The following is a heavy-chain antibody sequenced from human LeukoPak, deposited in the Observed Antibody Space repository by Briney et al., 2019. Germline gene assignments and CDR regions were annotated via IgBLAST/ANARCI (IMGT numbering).Heavy chain of an antibody. CDR1: GFTFSSYA. CDR2: ISYDGSNQ. J-gene: IGHJ5*02. D-gene: IGHD3-3*01. Sequence: PGRSLRLSCAASGFTFSSYAMHWVRQAPGKGLEWVAVISYDGSNQYYADSVKGRFTISRDNSKNTLYLQMNSLRAEDTAVYYCARETYYDFWSGYYSWFDPWGQGTLVTVSS. CDR3: ARETYYDFWSGYYSWFDP. V-gene: IGHV3-30-3*01.